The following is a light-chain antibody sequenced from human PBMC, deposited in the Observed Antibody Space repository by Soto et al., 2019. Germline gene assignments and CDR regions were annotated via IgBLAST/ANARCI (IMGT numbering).Light chain of an antibody. J-gene: IGKJ1*01. CDR1: QGISSY. V-gene: IGKV1-8*01. CDR3: QQSYSTPPT. Sequence: AIRMTQSPSSLSASTGDRVTISCRASQGISSYLAWYQKKPGKAPKLLIYAASTLQSGVPSRFSGSGSGTDFTLTISSLQPEDFATYYCQQSYSTPPTFGQGTKVDIK. CDR2: AAS.